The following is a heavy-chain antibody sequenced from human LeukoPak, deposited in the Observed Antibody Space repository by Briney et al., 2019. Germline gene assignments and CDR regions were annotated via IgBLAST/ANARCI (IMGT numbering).Heavy chain of an antibody. Sequence: SETLSLTCTVSGGSIRSYYWSWIRQPPGKGLEWIGYIYHSGSTNNNPSLKNRLTMSLDTSKNQFSLKLSSVTAADTAVYYCARPYCSSTSCSPYYYYGMDVWGQGTTVTVSS. D-gene: IGHD2-2*01. V-gene: IGHV4-59*01. CDR3: ARPYCSSTSCSPYYYYGMDV. CDR2: IYHSGST. CDR1: GGSIRSYY. J-gene: IGHJ6*02.